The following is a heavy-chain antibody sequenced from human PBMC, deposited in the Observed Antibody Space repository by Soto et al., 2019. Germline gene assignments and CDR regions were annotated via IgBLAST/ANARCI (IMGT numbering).Heavy chain of an antibody. CDR2: IIPIFGTA. J-gene: IGHJ4*02. V-gene: IGHV1-69*13. CDR3: ARGRRTFGGVIVFDY. CDR1: GGTFSSYA. Sequence: ASVKVSCKASGGTFSSYAISWVRQAPGQGLEWMGGIIPIFGTANYAQKFQGRVTITADESTSTAYMELSSLRSEDTAVYYCARGRRTFGGVIVFDYWGQGTLVTVSS. D-gene: IGHD3-16*02.